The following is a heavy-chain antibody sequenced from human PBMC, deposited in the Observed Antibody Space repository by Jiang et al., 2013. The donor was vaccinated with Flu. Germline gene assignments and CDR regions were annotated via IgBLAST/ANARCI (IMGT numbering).Heavy chain of an antibody. V-gene: IGHV4-4*02. CDR2: IYHSATT. D-gene: IGHD6-19*01. CDR1: GGPITTSYW. CDR3: ARQVIAVAGRAFDI. Sequence: GPGLVKPSGTLSLTCDVSGGPITTSYWWSWVRQPPGRGLEWIGEIYHSATTHYNPSLKSRVTISIDKSKSQFSLKLSSVTAADTAVYYCARQVIAVAGRAFDIWGQGTMVTVSS. J-gene: IGHJ3*02.